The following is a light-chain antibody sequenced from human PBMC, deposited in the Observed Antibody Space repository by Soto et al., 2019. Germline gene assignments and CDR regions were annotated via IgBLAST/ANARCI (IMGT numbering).Light chain of an antibody. V-gene: IGKV3-11*01. CDR2: DAS. CDR3: QQRRNWPPLT. J-gene: IGKJ5*01. Sequence: EIVLTQSPATLSLSPGERATLSCRASQSVSSYLAWYQQKPGQAPRPLIYDASNRATGIPARFSGSGSGTDFTLTISSLEPEDFAVYYCQQRRNWPPLTFGQGTRLEIK. CDR1: QSVSSY.